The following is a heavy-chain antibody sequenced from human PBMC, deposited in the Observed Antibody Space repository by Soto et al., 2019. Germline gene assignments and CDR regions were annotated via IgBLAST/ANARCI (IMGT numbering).Heavy chain of an antibody. Sequence: QSHLEQSGAELKRPGAPVKVSCKASVYTFSDFHINWLRQASAQGPEWMGWMNAKSGDTFFPQRFQGKFNMTWDTSLSTAYMEVGSLTSDDTAIYYCARGNPFNYAGFDVWGQGTTVAVSS. CDR1: VYTFSDFH. CDR2: MNAKSGDT. V-gene: IGHV1-8*01. CDR3: ARGNPFNYAGFDV. J-gene: IGHJ6*02. D-gene: IGHD3-16*01.